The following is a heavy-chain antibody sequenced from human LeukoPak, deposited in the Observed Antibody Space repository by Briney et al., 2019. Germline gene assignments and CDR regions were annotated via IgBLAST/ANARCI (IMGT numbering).Heavy chain of an antibody. CDR1: GNTFTAYY. J-gene: IGHJ4*02. CDR2: INPNSGGS. CDR3: ATRPAYSSSFDY. V-gene: IGHV1-2*02. D-gene: IGHD6-6*01. Sequence: ASVKVSCKTSGNTFTAYYIHWLRQAPGQRPEWMAWINPNSGGSYFAHKFQGRITLTRDTSISTAYMELNRLISDDTAVYYCATRPAYSSSFDYWGQGSLVTVSS.